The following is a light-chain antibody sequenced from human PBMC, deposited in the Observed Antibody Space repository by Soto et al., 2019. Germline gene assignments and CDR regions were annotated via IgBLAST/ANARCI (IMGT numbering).Light chain of an antibody. Sequence: DIVMTQSPDSLAVSLGERAIINCKSSQSVLYSADNKNYLAWYQQKPGQPPKLLIYWASTRESGVPDRFSGSGSGTDFTLTISSLQAEDVAVYYCQQYYSTPWTFGQGTNVEIK. CDR3: QQYYSTPWT. CDR1: QSVLYSADNKNY. J-gene: IGKJ1*01. CDR2: WAS. V-gene: IGKV4-1*01.